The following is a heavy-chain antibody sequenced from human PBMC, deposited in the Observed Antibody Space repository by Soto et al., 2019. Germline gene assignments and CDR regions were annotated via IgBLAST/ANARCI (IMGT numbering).Heavy chain of an antibody. Sequence: PSETLSLTCTVSGASIGKTNNYWAWIRQPPGKGLEWIGSINFIGTTYYNPSLKSRLTISVDTAKNQFSLKMTSVTAADTAVYYCAREVAMIRENWFDPWGQGTLVTVSS. J-gene: IGHJ5*02. CDR3: AREVAMIRENWFDP. CDR2: INFIGTT. CDR1: GASIGKTNNY. V-gene: IGHV4-39*02. D-gene: IGHD5-12*01.